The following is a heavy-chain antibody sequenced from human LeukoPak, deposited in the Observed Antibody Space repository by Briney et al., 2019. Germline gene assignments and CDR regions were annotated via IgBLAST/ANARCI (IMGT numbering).Heavy chain of an antibody. CDR2: IIPILGIA. D-gene: IGHD1-26*01. CDR1: VGTFSIYT. J-gene: IGHJ6*03. Sequence: GASVTVSFKASVGTFSIYTISWVRQAPGQGLEWMGRIIPILGIANYAQKFQGRVTITAAKSTSTAYMELSSLRSEDTAVYYCARDPDNPGATSTYYYYYYMDVWGKGTPVTVSS. CDR3: ARDPDNPGATSTYYYYYYMDV. V-gene: IGHV1-69*04.